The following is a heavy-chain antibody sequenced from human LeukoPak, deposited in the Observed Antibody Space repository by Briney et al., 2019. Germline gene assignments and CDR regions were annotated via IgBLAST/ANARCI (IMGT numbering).Heavy chain of an antibody. D-gene: IGHD5-18*01. V-gene: IGHV4-59*01. Sequence: SETLSLTCTVSGGSISSYYWSWIRQPPGKGLEWIGYIYYSGSTNYNPSLKSRVTISVDTSKNQFSLKLSSVTAADTAVYYCARDQATGGYSYGTRAVDAFDIWGQGTMVTVSS. CDR1: GGSISSYY. CDR3: ARDQATGGYSYGTRAVDAFDI. J-gene: IGHJ3*02. CDR2: IYYSGST.